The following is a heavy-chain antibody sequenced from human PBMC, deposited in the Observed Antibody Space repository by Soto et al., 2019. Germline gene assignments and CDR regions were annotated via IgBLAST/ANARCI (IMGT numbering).Heavy chain of an antibody. J-gene: IGHJ6*02. V-gene: IGHV4-61*01. Sequence: QVQLQESGPGLVKPSETLSLTCTISGGSLSGNSYYWSWSRQPPGKGLEWIGYIYHSGSTHNNPTLECGVTISVDTSKNEFSLKLTSVTDADTAVYYCASASGRITIFGIVIAHYSYGMDVWGQGTTVTVSS. CDR2: IYHSGST. D-gene: IGHD3-3*01. CDR1: GGSLSGNSYY. CDR3: ASASGRITIFGIVIAHYSYGMDV.